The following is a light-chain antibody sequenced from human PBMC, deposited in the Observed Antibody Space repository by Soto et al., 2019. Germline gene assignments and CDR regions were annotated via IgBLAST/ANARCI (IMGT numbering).Light chain of an antibody. CDR3: QQYNSYWFT. V-gene: IGKV1-5*01. Sequence: DIQMTQSPSTLYASVGDRVTITCRASQSISSWLAWYQQKPGKAPKLLIYDASSLESGVPSRFSGSGSGTEFTLTISSLQPDDFATYYCQQYNSYWFTFGPGTKVDIK. CDR2: DAS. J-gene: IGKJ3*01. CDR1: QSISSW.